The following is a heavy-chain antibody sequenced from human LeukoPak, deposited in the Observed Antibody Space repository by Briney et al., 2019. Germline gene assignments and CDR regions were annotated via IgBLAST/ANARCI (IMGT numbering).Heavy chain of an antibody. J-gene: IGHJ4*02. CDR1: GGSISSSSYY. CDR2: ISYSGST. V-gene: IGHV4-39*01. Sequence: PSETLSLTCIASGGSISSSSYYWGWLRQPPGQGLEWIGIISYSGSTYYNPSLKSRVTISVDMSKNQFSLKLSSVTAADTAVYYCARHSYEGSDYWGQGTLVTVSS. D-gene: IGHD5-12*01. CDR3: ARHSYEGSDY.